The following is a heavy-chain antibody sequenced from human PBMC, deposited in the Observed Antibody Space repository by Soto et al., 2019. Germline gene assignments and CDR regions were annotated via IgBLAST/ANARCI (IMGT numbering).Heavy chain of an antibody. CDR1: GFTFSSYS. CDR2: ISSSSSYI. J-gene: IGHJ3*02. CDR3: ARDHTTILWFQDRKTPVAFDI. Sequence: GGSLRLSCAASGFTFSSYSMNWVRQAPGKGLEWVSSISSSSSYIYYAASVKGRFTISRDNAKNSLYLQMNSLRAEDTAVYYCARDHTTILWFQDRKTPVAFDIWGQGTMVTVSS. V-gene: IGHV3-21*01. D-gene: IGHD2-21*01.